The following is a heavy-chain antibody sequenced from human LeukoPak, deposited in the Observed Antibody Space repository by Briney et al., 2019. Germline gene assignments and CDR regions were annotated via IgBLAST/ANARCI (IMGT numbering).Heavy chain of an antibody. CDR2: ISAYNHNT. CDR1: GYTFTSYG. V-gene: IGHV1-18*01. Sequence: ASVKVSCKASGYTFTSYGISWVRQAPGQGLEWMGWISAYNHNTDFAQKLQGRVTMTTDTSTSTAYMELRSLRSDDTAVYYCARDGGVVVPGTLWWHLDLWGRGTQVTVSS. J-gene: IGHJ2*01. D-gene: IGHD2-15*01. CDR3: ARDGGVVVPGTLWWHLDL.